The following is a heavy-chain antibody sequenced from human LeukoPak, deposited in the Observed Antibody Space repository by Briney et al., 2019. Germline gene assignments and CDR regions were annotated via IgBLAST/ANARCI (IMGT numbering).Heavy chain of an antibody. Sequence: KPSQTLSLTCSVSGGSISSGRYSWSWIRQPPGKGLDWIGYIYHSGSTYYNPSLKSRVTISVDRSKNQFSLKLSSVTAADTAVYYCARESSRGAFDIWGQGTLVTVSS. CDR1: GGSISSGRYS. CDR3: ARESSRGAFDI. D-gene: IGHD6-13*01. J-gene: IGHJ4*02. V-gene: IGHV4-30-2*01. CDR2: IYHSGST.